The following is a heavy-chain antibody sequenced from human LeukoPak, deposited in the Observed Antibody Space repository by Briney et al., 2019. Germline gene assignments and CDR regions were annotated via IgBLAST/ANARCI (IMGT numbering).Heavy chain of an antibody. Sequence: GGSLRLSCAASGFTFSSYSMNWVRQAPGKGLEWVSSISSSSSYIYYADSVKGRFTISRDNAKNSLYLQMNSLRAEDTALYYCARGPPSAGTSSFDYWGQGTLVTVSS. CDR1: GFTFSSYS. V-gene: IGHV3-21*01. CDR3: ARGPPSAGTSSFDY. CDR2: ISSSSSYI. D-gene: IGHD1-7*01. J-gene: IGHJ4*02.